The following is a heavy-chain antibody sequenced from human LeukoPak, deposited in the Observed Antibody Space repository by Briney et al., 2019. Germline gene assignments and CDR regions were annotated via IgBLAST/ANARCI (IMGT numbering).Heavy chain of an antibody. CDR3: ARDRTTFTYFDY. CDR2: ISSSSSYI. V-gene: IGHV3-21*01. D-gene: IGHD1-1*01. Sequence: GGSLRLSCAASGFTFSSYSMNWVRQAPGKGLEWVSSISSSSSYIYYADSVKGRFTISRDNAKNSLYLQMNSLRAEDTAVYYCARDRTTFTYFDYWGQGTLVTVSS. CDR1: GFTFSSYS. J-gene: IGHJ4*02.